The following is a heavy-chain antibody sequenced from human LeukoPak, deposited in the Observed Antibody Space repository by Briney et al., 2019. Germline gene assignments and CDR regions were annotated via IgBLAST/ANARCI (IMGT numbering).Heavy chain of an antibody. J-gene: IGHJ5*02. Sequence: SETLSLTCTVSGGSISSYYWSWIRQPAGKGLEWIGRIYTSGSTNYNPSLKSRVTMSVDTSKNQFSLKLSSLTAADTAVYYCARGLNIVLMVYATQGDWFDPWGQGTLVTVSS. CDR3: ARGLNIVLMVYATQGDWFDP. CDR1: GGSISSYY. D-gene: IGHD2-8*01. CDR2: IYTSGST. V-gene: IGHV4-4*07.